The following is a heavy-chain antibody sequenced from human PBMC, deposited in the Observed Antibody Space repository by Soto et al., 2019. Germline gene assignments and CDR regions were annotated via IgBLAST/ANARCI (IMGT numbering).Heavy chain of an antibody. J-gene: IGHJ4*02. D-gene: IGHD6-13*01. V-gene: IGHV3-23*01. Sequence: EMQLLESGGGLVQAGGSLRLSCAASGFTVSSYALNWVRQAPGKGLEWVSGISASTHYADSVKGRFTISTATSKNTLYPQMNTLRAEDTATYSSAIRMYSTRWYYFDYWGQGTLVTVSS. CDR1: GFTVSSYA. CDR3: AIRMYSTRWYYFDY. CDR2: ISAST.